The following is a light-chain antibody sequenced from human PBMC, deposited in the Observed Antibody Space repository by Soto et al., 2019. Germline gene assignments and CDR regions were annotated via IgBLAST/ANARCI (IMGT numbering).Light chain of an antibody. CDR3: QHYHSPSIT. J-gene: IGKJ4*01. CDR1: ENIFKF. V-gene: IGKV1-5*01. CDR2: AAS. Sequence: DILLIQSPATLSASVGDRITITCRASENIFKFLAWYQQRSGSAPNLLIYAASDLEKGVPSRFTGSGSGTEFTLTIDNLHPTDSATYLRQHYHSPSITFGGGNQVDVK.